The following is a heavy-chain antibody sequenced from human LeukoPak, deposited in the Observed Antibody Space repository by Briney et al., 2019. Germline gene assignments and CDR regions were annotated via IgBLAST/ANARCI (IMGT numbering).Heavy chain of an antibody. J-gene: IGHJ4*02. Sequence: GGSLRLSCAASGLTFSSYWMHWVRQAPGKGLVWVSRINSDGSTTTYADSVKGRFTISRDNAKNTLYLQMNSLRAEDTAVYYCARLNYDNTSYYSNYFEYWGQGTLVTVSS. CDR2: INSDGSTT. CDR1: GLTFSSYW. V-gene: IGHV3-74*01. CDR3: ARLNYDNTSYYSNYFEY. D-gene: IGHD3-22*01.